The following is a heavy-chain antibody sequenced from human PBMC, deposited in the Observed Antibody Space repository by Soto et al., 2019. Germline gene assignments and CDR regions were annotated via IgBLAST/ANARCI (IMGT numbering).Heavy chain of an antibody. CDR2: INSVGSFT. D-gene: IGHD1-26*01. J-gene: IGHJ4*02. CDR3: ARAPEYQKSGGLDY. Sequence: EVQLVESGGGLVQPGGSLRLSCEASGFTSLNYFMHWVRQAPGKGLVWVSRINSVGSFTTYADSVKGRFTISRDNAKNTLYLQMNSLTAEDTAVYYCARAPEYQKSGGLDYWGRGTLVTVSS. CDR1: GFTSLNYF. V-gene: IGHV3-74*01.